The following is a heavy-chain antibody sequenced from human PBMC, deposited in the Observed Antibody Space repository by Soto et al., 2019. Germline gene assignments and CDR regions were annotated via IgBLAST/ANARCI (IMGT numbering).Heavy chain of an antibody. D-gene: IGHD2-21*02. CDR3: ARWWGVVTVDPDYYYGMDV. CDR1: GYTFTSYG. CDR2: ISAYNGNT. Sequence: QVQLVQSGAEVKKPGASVKVSCKASGYTFTSYGISWVRQAPGQGLEWMGWISAYNGNTNYAQKHQGRVTMTTDTATRTAYMELRSLRSDDTAVYYCARWWGVVTVDPDYYYGMDVWGQGTTVTVSS. J-gene: IGHJ6*02. V-gene: IGHV1-18*01.